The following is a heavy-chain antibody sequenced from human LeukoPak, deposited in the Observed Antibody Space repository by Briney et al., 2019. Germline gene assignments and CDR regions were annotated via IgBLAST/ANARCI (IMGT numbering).Heavy chain of an antibody. CDR2: ITVSGGST. CDR1: GFPFSSYA. D-gene: IGHD2-15*01. J-gene: IGHJ4*02. CDR3: AKVRVGTAHFDY. V-gene: IGHV3-23*01. Sequence: PGGSLRLSCAASGFPFSSYAMSWVRQAPGKGLDWVSSITVSGGSTYYADSVKGRFTISRDNSKNTLYLQMNSLRPEDTAVYYCAKVRVGTAHFDYWGQGTLVTVSS.